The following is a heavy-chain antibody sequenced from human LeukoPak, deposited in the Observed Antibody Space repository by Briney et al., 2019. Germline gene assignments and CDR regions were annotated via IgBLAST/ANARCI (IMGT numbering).Heavy chain of an antibody. CDR3: ARAGGYGFIDY. J-gene: IGHJ4*02. V-gene: IGHV4-39*07. CDR2: IYNSGTTYSGGT. D-gene: IGHD5-18*01. CDR1: GASVSNYY. Sequence: SETLSLTCNVSGASVSNYYWVWIRQPPGKGLEWIGSIYNSGTTYSGGTYYNPSLTSRVTISIDTSKNQFSLKVGSMTAADTAVYYCARAGGYGFIDYWGQGTMVTVSS.